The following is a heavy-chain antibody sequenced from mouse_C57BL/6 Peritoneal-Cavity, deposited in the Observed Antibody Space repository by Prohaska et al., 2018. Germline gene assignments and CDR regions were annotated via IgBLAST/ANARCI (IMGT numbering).Heavy chain of an antibody. Sequence: RPGSSVKLSCNASGYTFTSYWMDWVKQRPGQGLEWIGNIYPSDSETHYNQKFKDKATLTVDKYSRTAYMQLSSLTSEDSAVYDCARDYDFDYWGQGTTLTVSS. J-gene: IGHJ2*01. CDR1: GYTFTSYW. V-gene: IGHV1-61*01. CDR3: ARDYDFDY. D-gene: IGHD1-1*01. CDR2: IYPSDSET.